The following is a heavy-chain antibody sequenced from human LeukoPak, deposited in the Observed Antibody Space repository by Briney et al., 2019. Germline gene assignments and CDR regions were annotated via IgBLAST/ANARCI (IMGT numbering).Heavy chain of an antibody. CDR1: GFTFGSYA. D-gene: IGHD2-21*02. V-gene: IGHV3-30-3*01. Sequence: GGSLRLSCAATGFTFGSYAMHWVRQAPGKGLEWVALISFHGSNQYYADSVRGRFTISRDNSKNTLYLQMNTLRSEDTAVYYCATDYLMMTVIWSPDHWGKGTLVTVSS. CDR3: ATDYLMMTVIWSPDH. J-gene: IGHJ4*02. CDR2: ISFHGSNQ.